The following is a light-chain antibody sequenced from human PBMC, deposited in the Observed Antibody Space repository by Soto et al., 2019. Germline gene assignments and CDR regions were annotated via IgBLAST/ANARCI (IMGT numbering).Light chain of an antibody. CDR2: GAS. CDR3: QQYGSSPLT. CDR1: QSVSSN. J-gene: IGKJ4*01. Sequence: EIVMTQSPATLSGSPGERATLSCRASQSVSSNLAWYQQKPGQAPRLLIYGASTRATGIPDRFSGSGSGTDFTLTISRLEPEDFAVYYCQQYGSSPLTLGGGTKVDI. V-gene: IGKV3-20*01.